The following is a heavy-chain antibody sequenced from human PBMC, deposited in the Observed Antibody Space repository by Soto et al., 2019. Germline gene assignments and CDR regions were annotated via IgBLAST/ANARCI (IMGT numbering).Heavy chain of an antibody. CDR3: ARGQTYYYYGMDG. J-gene: IGHJ6*02. CDR1: GYSFTSYW. CDR2: IDPSASYT. V-gene: IGHV5-10-1*01. Sequence: GESLKISCKCSGYSFTSYWISWVLQMPGKGLEWMGRIDPSASYTNYSPSFQGHVTISADKSISTAYLQWSSLKASDTAMYYCARGQTYYYYGMDGWGQVTTVTVSS.